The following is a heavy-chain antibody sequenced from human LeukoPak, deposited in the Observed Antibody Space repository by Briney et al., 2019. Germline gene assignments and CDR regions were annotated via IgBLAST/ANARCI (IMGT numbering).Heavy chain of an antibody. D-gene: IGHD6-13*01. J-gene: IGHJ3*02. CDR2: IYYSGST. CDR1: GGSISSYY. V-gene: IGHV4-59*08. Sequence: SETLSLTCTVSGGSISSYYWSWIRQPPGKGLEWIGYIYYSGSTNYNPSLKSRVTISVDTSKNQFSLKLSSVTAADTAVYYCARRDSSSWNDAFDIWGQGTMVTVSS. CDR3: ARRDSSSWNDAFDI.